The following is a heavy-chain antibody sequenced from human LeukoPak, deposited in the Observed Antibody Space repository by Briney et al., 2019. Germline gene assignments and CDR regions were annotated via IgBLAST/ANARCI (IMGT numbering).Heavy chain of an antibody. Sequence: ASVKVSCKASGCMFSSYGVIWVRRAPGQGLEWMGWISGYNGYTNYAQKLQGRVTMTTDTSTSTAYMELRSLRSDDTAVYYCARDGLDLNGRDFDYWGQGTRVTVSS. CDR3: ARDGLDLNGRDFDY. D-gene: IGHD2-2*03. V-gene: IGHV1-18*01. J-gene: IGHJ4*02. CDR2: ISGYNGYT. CDR1: GCMFSSYG.